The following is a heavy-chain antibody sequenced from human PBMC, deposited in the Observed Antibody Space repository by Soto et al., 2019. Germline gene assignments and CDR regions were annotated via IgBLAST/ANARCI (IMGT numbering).Heavy chain of an antibody. CDR1: GGSISSGGYY. D-gene: IGHD4-4*01. CDR3: ARDRDSNFHSFDY. Sequence: QVQLQESGPGLVKPSQTLSLTCTVSGGSISSGGYYWSWIRQHPGKGLEWIGYIYYSGSTYYKPSIKSRVTISVDTSKNQFSLKLSSVTAADTAVYYCARDRDSNFHSFDYWGQGTLVTVSS. J-gene: IGHJ4*02. V-gene: IGHV4-31*03. CDR2: IYYSGST.